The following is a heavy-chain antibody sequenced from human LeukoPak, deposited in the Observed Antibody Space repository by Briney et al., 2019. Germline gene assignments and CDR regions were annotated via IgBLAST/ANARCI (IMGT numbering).Heavy chain of an antibody. Sequence: SETLSLTCTVSGGSISSGSYYWSWIRQPAGKGLEWIGRIYTSGSTNYNPSLKSRVTISVDTSKNQFSLKLSSVSAAHTPVYYCASGLVGATTDYWGEGTLDTVSS. CDR3: ASGLVGATTDY. V-gene: IGHV4-61*02. J-gene: IGHJ4*02. D-gene: IGHD1-26*01. CDR1: GGSISSGSYY. CDR2: IYTSGST.